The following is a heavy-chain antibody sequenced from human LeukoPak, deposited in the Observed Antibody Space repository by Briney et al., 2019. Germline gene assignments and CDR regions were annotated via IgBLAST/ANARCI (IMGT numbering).Heavy chain of an antibody. V-gene: IGHV3-48*01. CDR2: ISSSSSTI. J-gene: IGHJ5*02. CDR1: GFTFSSYW. CDR3: ARKDWFDP. Sequence: GGSLRLSCAASGFTFSSYWMSWVRQAPGKGLEWVSYISSSSSTIYYADSVKGRFTISRDNAKNSLYLQMNSLRAEDTAVYYCARKDWFDPWGQGTLVTVSS.